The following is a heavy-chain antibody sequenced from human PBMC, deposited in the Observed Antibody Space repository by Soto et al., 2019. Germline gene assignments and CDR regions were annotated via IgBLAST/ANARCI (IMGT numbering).Heavy chain of an antibody. V-gene: IGHV4-4*08. Sequence: SETLSLTCSVSGGSISSGYWTWIRHPPGKGLEWIGYIYLGGSINYNPSLKSRVTISVDTAKNQFSLSLSSVAAADTAVYYCAREKDCVGDCYSDYYYHYGMAVWGQGTTVTVSS. CDR3: AREKDCVGDCYSDYYYHYGMAV. J-gene: IGHJ6*02. CDR2: IYLGGSI. D-gene: IGHD2-21*02. CDR1: GGSISSGY.